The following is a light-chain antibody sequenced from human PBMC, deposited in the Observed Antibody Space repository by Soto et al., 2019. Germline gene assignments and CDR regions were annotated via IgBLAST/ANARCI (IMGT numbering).Light chain of an antibody. J-gene: IGKJ1*01. CDR1: QTINNN. V-gene: IGKV3-15*01. CDR2: GAS. CDR3: QQYNNWPQT. Sequence: VMTQAPATLSVSQAERAALSCRASQTINNNIAWYQLKDGQVPRLLIYGASTRATDLPARFSGSGSGTEFTLTISSLQSEDFAEYHCQQYNNWPQTFCQGTKVDIK.